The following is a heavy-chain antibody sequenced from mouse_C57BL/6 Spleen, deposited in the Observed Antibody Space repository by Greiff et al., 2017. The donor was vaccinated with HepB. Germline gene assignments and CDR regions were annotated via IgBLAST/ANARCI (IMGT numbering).Heavy chain of an antibody. CDR3: ARGSYYGSSYEYFDV. CDR2: INPNNGGT. J-gene: IGHJ1*03. V-gene: IGHV1-22*01. D-gene: IGHD1-1*01. CDR1: GYTFTDYN. Sequence: EVQLQQSGPELVKPGASVKMSCKASGYTFTDYNMHWVKQSHGKSLEWIGYINPNNGGTSYNQKFKGKATLTVNKSSSTAYMELRSLTSEESAVYYCARGSYYGSSYEYFDVWGTGTTVTVSS.